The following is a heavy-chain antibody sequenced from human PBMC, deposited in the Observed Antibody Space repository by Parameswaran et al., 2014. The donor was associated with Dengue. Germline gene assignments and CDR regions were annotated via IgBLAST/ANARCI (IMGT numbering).Heavy chain of an antibody. V-gene: IGHV3-21*01. Sequence: KWIRQPPGKGLEWVSSISSSSSYIYYADSVKGRFTISRDNAKNSLYLQMNSLRAEDTAVYYCARDTGCSSTSCYPNWFDPWGQGTLVTVSS. CDR2: ISSSSSYI. D-gene: IGHD2-2*01. J-gene: IGHJ5*02. CDR3: ARDTGCSSTSCYPNWFDP.